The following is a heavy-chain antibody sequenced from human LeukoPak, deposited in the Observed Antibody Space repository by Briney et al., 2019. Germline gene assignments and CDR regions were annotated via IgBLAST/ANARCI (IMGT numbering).Heavy chain of an antibody. CDR2: INPSGGST. V-gene: IGHV1-46*01. D-gene: IGHD2-2*01. CDR3: ARDRRGYCSSTSCSNWFDP. CDR1: GYTFTSYY. Sequence: GASVKVSCKASGYTFTSYYMHWVRQAPGQGLEWMGIINPSGGSTSYAQKFQGRVTMTRDTSTSTVYMELSSLRSEDTAVYYCARDRRGYCSSTSCSNWFDPWGQGTLVTVSS. J-gene: IGHJ5*02.